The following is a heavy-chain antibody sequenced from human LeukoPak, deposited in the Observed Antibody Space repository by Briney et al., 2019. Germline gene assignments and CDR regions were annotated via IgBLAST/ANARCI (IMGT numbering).Heavy chain of an antibody. J-gene: IGHJ6*03. CDR1: GGSFSGYY. V-gene: IGHV4-34*01. D-gene: IGHD1-1*01. Sequence: SETLSLSCAVYGGSFSGYYWSWIRQPPGKRLEWIGEINHSGSTNYNPSLKSRVTISVDTSKNQFSLKLSSVTAADTAVYYCARVPRPQGYYYMDVWGKGTTVTVSS. CDR3: ARVPRPQGYYYMDV. CDR2: INHSGST.